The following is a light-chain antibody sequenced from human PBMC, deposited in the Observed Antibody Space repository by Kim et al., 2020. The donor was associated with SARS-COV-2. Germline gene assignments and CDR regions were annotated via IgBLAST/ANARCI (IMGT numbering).Light chain of an antibody. CDR2: TNN. V-gene: IGLV1-44*01. J-gene: IGLJ2*01. Sequence: QRVTISCSGDTSNIATNTVNWYQLLPGTAPKLLIHTNNQRPSGVPDRFSGFKADTSASLAISGLQSEDEGDYYCAAWDDSLNGFVAFGGGTKVTVL. CDR1: TSNIATNT. CDR3: AAWDDSLNGFVA.